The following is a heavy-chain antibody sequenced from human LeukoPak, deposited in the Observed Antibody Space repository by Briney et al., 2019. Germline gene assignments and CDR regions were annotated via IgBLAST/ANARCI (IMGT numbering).Heavy chain of an antibody. CDR2: IYTSGST. V-gene: IGHV4-4*07. J-gene: IGHJ4*02. CDR1: GGSISSYY. CDR3: AIIAVAGYYFDY. D-gene: IGHD6-19*01. Sequence: SETLTLTCTVSGGSISSYYWSWIRQPAGKGLEWIGRIYTSGSTNYNPSLKSRVTISVDTSKNQFSLKLSSVTAADTAVYYCAIIAVAGYYFDYWGQGTLVTVSS.